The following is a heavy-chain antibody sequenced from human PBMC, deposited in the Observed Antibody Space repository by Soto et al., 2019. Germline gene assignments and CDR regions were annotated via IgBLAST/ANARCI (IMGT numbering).Heavy chain of an antibody. CDR2: INHSGST. Sequence: PSETLSLTCAVYGGSFSGYYWSWIRQPPGKGLEWIGEINHSGSTNYNPSLKSRVTISVDTSKNQFSLKLSSVTAADTAVYYCARGGEIVVVVAATNWFDPWGQGTLVTVSS. CDR3: ARGGEIVVVVAATNWFDP. V-gene: IGHV4-34*01. D-gene: IGHD2-15*01. CDR1: GGSFSGYY. J-gene: IGHJ5*02.